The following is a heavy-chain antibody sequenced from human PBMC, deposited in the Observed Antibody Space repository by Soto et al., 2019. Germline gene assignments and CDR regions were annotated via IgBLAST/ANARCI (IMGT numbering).Heavy chain of an antibody. CDR3: AKYFGTEVAAEPYYFDY. CDR2: ISYDGSNK. J-gene: IGHJ4*02. D-gene: IGHD3-16*01. Sequence: PGGSLRLSCAASGFTFSSYGMHWVRQAPGKGLEWVAVISYDGSNKYYADSVKGRFTISRDNSKNTLYLQMNSLRAEDTAVYYCAKYFGTEVAAEPYYFDYWGQGTLVTVSS. CDR1: GFTFSSYG. V-gene: IGHV3-30*18.